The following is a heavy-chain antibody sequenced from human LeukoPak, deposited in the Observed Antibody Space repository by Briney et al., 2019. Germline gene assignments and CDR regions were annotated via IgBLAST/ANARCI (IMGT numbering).Heavy chain of an antibody. Sequence: HPGRSLRLSCAASGFTFSSYAMHWVRQAPGKGLEWVAVISYDGSNKYYADSVKGRFTISRDNSKNTLYLQMNSLRAEDTAVYYCAREGLYYGSGSPQRWFDPWGQGTLVTVSS. CDR2: ISYDGSNK. CDR3: AREGLYYGSGSPQRWFDP. D-gene: IGHD3-10*01. J-gene: IGHJ5*02. V-gene: IGHV3-30-3*01. CDR1: GFTFSSYA.